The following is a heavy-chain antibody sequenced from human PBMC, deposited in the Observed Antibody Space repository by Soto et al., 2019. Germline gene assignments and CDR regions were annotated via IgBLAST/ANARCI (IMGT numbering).Heavy chain of an antibody. J-gene: IGHJ5*02. CDR1: GFSLSTSGVG. CDR2: IDWDGDK. D-gene: IGHD1-26*01. CDR3: ARARVEATSPPNWFGP. V-gene: IGHV2-70*01. Sequence: SGPTLVNTTQTLTLTCTFSGFSLSTSGVGVSLIRQPPGHALEWLALIDWDGDKWYSTSLKTRLTISKDTSKNQVVVTMTNMDPVDTATYYGARARVEATSPPNWFGPWGQGTLVTVSS.